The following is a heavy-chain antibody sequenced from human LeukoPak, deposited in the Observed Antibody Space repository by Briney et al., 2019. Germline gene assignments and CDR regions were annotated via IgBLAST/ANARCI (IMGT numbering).Heavy chain of an antibody. J-gene: IGHJ4*02. Sequence: GGSLRLSCAASGFTFSSYGMHWVRQAPGRGLEWVAFIRYDGSDKYYSDSVKGRFTISRDNSKNTLYLQVNSLRAEDTAVYYCAKDSTYSLDYWGQGTLVTVSS. CDR1: GFTFSSYG. CDR2: IRYDGSDK. V-gene: IGHV3-30*02. CDR3: AKDSTYSLDY. D-gene: IGHD2-15*01.